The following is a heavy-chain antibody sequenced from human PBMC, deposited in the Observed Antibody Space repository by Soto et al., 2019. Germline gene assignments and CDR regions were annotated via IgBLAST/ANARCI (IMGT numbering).Heavy chain of an antibody. D-gene: IGHD3-10*01. J-gene: IGHJ5*02. Sequence: PSETLSLTCTVSGGSISSYYWSWIRQPPGKGLEWIGYIYYSGSTNYNPSLKSRVTISVDTSKNQFSLKLSSVTAADTAVYYCARDHRDYYGSGSYYKGNWFDPCGQGTLVTV. V-gene: IGHV4-59*01. CDR3: ARDHRDYYGSGSYYKGNWFDP. CDR2: IYYSGST. CDR1: GGSISSYY.